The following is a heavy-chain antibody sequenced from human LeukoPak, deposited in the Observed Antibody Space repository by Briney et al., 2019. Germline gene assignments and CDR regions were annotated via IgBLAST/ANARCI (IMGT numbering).Heavy chain of an antibody. J-gene: IGHJ4*02. CDR1: GYSLIEVV. CDR3: AMTDRYAGRPFDY. V-gene: IGHV1-24*01. CDR2: FDPEDGEDGET. D-gene: IGHD3-9*01. Sequence: ASVKVSCKVSGYSLIEVVMQWVRQAPGKGLEWVGSFDPEDGEDGETHYAQKFQGRVTMTEAASTDTAYMELTSLSSEDTALYYCAMTDRYAGRPFDYWGQGTLVTVSS.